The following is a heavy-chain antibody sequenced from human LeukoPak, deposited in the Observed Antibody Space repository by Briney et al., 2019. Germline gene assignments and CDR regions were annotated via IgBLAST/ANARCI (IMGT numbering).Heavy chain of an antibody. Sequence: SETLSLTCTVSGGSISSSSYYWGWIRQPPGKGLVWIGSIYYSGSTYYNPSLKSRVTISVDTSKNQFSLKLSSVTAADTAVYYCARHDITIFGVVPYNWFDPWGQGTLVTVSS. CDR3: ARHDITIFGVVPYNWFDP. D-gene: IGHD3-3*01. V-gene: IGHV4-39*01. CDR2: IYYSGST. J-gene: IGHJ5*02. CDR1: GGSISSSSYY.